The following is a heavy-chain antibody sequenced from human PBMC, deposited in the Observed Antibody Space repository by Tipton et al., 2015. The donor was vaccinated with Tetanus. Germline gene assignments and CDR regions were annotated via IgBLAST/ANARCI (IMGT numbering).Heavy chain of an antibody. CDR3: AIGSYISPLDY. J-gene: IGHJ4*02. V-gene: IGHV3-23*01. CDR2: ISGSGGST. CDR1: GFTFSSYA. Sequence: SLRLSCAASGFTFSSYAMSWVRQAPGKGLEWVSAISGSGGSTYYADSVKGQFTISRDNSKNTLYLQMNSLRAEDTAVYYCAIGSYISPLDYWGQGTLVTVSS. D-gene: IGHD1-26*01.